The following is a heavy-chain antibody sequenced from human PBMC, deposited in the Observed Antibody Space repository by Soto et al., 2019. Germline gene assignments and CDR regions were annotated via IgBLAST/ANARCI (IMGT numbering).Heavy chain of an antibody. Sequence: EVQLVESGGGLVQPGGSLRLSCAASGFTFSSYWMHWVRQAPGKGLVWVSRINSAGSSTTYADSVKGRFTISRDNAKNTLYLQMNSLRDEDTAVYYCARDQSVAGPTTLFDPWGQGTLVTVSS. D-gene: IGHD6-19*01. V-gene: IGHV3-74*01. CDR3: ARDQSVAGPTTLFDP. CDR2: INSAGSST. CDR1: GFTFSSYW. J-gene: IGHJ5*02.